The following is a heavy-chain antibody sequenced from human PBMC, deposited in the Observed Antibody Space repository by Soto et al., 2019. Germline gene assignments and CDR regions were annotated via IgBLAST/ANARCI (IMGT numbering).Heavy chain of an antibody. CDR2: TYYRSKWYN. CDR3: ARLIGNSWLDS. Sequence: PSQTLSLTCAISGDSVSSSSVTWNWIRQSPSRGLEWLGRTYYRSKWYNDYAVSVRGRITINPDTSNNQLSLQLNSVTPDDTAVYYCARLIGNSWLDSWGQGTLVTVS. D-gene: IGHD2-8*01. V-gene: IGHV6-1*01. CDR1: GDSVSSSSVT. J-gene: IGHJ5*01.